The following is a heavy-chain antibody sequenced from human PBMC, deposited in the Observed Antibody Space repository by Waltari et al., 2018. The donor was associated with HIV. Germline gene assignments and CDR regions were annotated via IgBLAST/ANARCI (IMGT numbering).Heavy chain of an antibody. CDR2: INHSGST. CDR1: GGSFSGYY. D-gene: IGHD3-10*01. Sequence: QVQLQQWGAGLLKPSETLSLTCAVYGGSFSGYYWSWIRQPPGKGLEWIGEINHSGSTNYNPSLKSRVTISVDTSKNQFSLKLGSGTAADTAVYYCATQDYGSGSTGGFDPLGQGTLVTVSS. J-gene: IGHJ5*02. V-gene: IGHV4-34*01. CDR3: ATQDYGSGSTGGFDP.